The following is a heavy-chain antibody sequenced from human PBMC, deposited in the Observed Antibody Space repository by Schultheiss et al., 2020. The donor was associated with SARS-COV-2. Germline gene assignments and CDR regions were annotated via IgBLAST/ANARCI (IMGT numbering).Heavy chain of an antibody. CDR1: GGSVSSGSYY. CDR3: ARAGIAAAGPQIDY. V-gene: IGHV4-61*01. Sequence: SETLSLTCTVSGGSVSSGSYYWSWIRQPPGKGLEWIGYIYYSGSTNYNPSLKSRVTISVDTSKNQFSLKLSSVTAADTAVYYCARAGIAAAGPQIDYWGQGTLVTVSS. CDR2: IYYSGST. J-gene: IGHJ4*02. D-gene: IGHD6-13*01.